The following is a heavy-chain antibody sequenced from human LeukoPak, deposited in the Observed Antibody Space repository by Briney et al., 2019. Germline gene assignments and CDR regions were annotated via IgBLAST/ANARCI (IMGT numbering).Heavy chain of an antibody. Sequence: GGSLRLSCAASGFTFSSYSTNWVRQAPGKGLEWVSSISSSSSYIYYADSVKGRFTISRDNAKNSLYLQMNSLRAEDTAVYYCARSRDDWLSHWGQGTLVTVSS. D-gene: IGHD3-9*01. CDR2: ISSSSSYI. CDR1: GFTFSSYS. V-gene: IGHV3-21*01. J-gene: IGHJ4*02. CDR3: ARSRDDWLSH.